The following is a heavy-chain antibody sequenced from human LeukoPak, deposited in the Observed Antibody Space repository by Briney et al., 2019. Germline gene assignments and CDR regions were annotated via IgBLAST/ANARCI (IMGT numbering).Heavy chain of an antibody. CDR1: GGSIYSGTYY. CDR2: IYTSGST. CDR3: TKEPAP. Sequence: SETLSLTCSVSGGSIYSGTYYWSWIRQPAGKGLEWIGRIYTSGSTNYHPSLKSRVTVSLDISKNQFSLKLSSVTAADTAVYYCTKEPAPWGQGTLVTVSS. J-gene: IGHJ5*02. V-gene: IGHV4-61*02.